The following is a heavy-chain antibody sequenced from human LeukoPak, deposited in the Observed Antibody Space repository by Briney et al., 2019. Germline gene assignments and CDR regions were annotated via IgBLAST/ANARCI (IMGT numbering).Heavy chain of an antibody. J-gene: IGHJ4*02. Sequence: PSETLSLTCTVSGGSISSGGYYWSWIRQPPGKGLEWIGYIYHSGSTYYNPSLKSRVTISVDRSKNQFSLKLSSVTAADTAVYYCARGWDSSSWYVVGWGQGTLVTVSS. D-gene: IGHD6-13*01. CDR2: IYHSGST. CDR3: ARGWDSSSWYVVG. CDR1: GGSISSGGYY. V-gene: IGHV4-30-2*01.